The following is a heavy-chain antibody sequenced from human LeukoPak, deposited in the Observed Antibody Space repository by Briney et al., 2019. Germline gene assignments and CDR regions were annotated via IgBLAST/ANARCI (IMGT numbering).Heavy chain of an antibody. V-gene: IGHV4-31*03. Sequence: PSETLSLTCTVSGGSISSGGYYWSWIRQHPGKGLEWIGYIYYSGSTYYNPSLKSRVTISVDTSKNQFSLKLSSATAADMAVYYCARGSPYDYIWGSYRPHFFDYWGQGTLVTVSS. J-gene: IGHJ4*02. CDR2: IYYSGST. CDR1: GGSISSGGYY. D-gene: IGHD3-16*02. CDR3: ARGSPYDYIWGSYRPHFFDY.